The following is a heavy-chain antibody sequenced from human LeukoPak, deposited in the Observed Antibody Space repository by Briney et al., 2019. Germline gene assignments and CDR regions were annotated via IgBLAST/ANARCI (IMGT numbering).Heavy chain of an antibody. CDR1: GGSISSSSYY. Sequence: SESLSLTCTVSGGSISSSSYYWGWIRQPPGKGLEWIGSIYYSGSTYYNPSLKSRVTISVDTSKNQFSLKLSSVTAADTAVYYCARLEWAQGWYFDYWGQGTLVTVSS. J-gene: IGHJ4*02. D-gene: IGHD1-1*01. CDR3: ARLEWAQGWYFDY. V-gene: IGHV4-39*01. CDR2: IYYSGST.